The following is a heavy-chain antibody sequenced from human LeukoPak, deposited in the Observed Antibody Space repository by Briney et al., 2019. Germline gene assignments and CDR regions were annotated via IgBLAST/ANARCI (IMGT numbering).Heavy chain of an antibody. CDR3: ARASDSSGYYSYFDH. CDR1: GFTFSSYS. J-gene: IGHJ1*01. CDR2: ISSGSSYI. Sequence: GGSLRLSCAASGFTFSSYSMHWVRQAPGKGLEWVSSISSGSSYIYYADSVKGRFTISRDNAKNSLYLQMNSLRAEDTAVYYCARASDSSGYYSYFDHWGQGTLVTVSS. V-gene: IGHV3-21*01. D-gene: IGHD3-22*01.